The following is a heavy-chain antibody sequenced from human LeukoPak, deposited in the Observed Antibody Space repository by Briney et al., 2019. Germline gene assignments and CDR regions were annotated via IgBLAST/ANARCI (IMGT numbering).Heavy chain of an antibody. CDR2: IYHSGAT. J-gene: IGHJ4*02. Sequence: PSETLFLTCAVSGGSISSSSTNCWTWVRQPPGKGLEWIGEIYHSGATNYNPSLKSRVTMLLDKSKNQFSLKLNSVTAADTAVYYCARNGGNSDYDYWGQGTLVTVSA. V-gene: IGHV4-4*02. CDR1: GGSISSSSTNC. CDR3: ARNGGNSDYDY. D-gene: IGHD4-23*01.